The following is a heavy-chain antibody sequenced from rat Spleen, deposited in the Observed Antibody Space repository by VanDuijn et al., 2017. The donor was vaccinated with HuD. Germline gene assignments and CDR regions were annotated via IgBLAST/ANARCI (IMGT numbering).Heavy chain of an antibody. V-gene: IGHV5-29*01. CDR3: ARRARYCDY. CDR2: ISYDGSST. CDR1: GFTFSNYG. J-gene: IGHJ2*01. Sequence: EVQLVESGGGLVQPGRSLKLSCAASGFTFSNYGMTWVRQAPTKGLEWVATISYDGSSTYYRDSVKGRFTISRDNAKSTLYLQMDSLRSEDTATYYGARRARYCDYWGQGVMVTVSS.